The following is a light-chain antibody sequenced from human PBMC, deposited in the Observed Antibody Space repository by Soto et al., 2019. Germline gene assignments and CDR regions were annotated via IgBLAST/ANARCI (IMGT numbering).Light chain of an antibody. CDR3: CLYLGGTSV. V-gene: IGLV2-23*02. Sequence: QSVLTQPASVSGSPGQSITISCSGVSGDVGNYNLVSWYQQYPGKAPALLIYEVDKRPSGVSNRFSGSKSDSTASLTISGLQAEDEADYYCCLYLGGTSVFGGGTQLTVL. CDR2: EVD. CDR1: SGDVGNYNL. J-gene: IGLJ7*01.